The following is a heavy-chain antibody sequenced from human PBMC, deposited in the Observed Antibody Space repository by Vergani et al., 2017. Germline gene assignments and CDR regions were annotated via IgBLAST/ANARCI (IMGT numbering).Heavy chain of an antibody. D-gene: IGHD3-22*01. Sequence: QVTLRESGPALVKPTQTLTLTCTFSGFSLSTSGMCVSWIRQPPGKALEWLALIDWDDDKYYSTSLKTRLTISKDTSKNHVVLTMTNMDPVDTATYYCARIRQYYYYSSGYYDHYFDYWGQGTLVTVSS. V-gene: IGHV2-70*01. J-gene: IGHJ4*02. CDR3: ARIRQYYYYSSGYYDHYFDY. CDR2: IDWDDDK. CDR1: GFSLSTSGMC.